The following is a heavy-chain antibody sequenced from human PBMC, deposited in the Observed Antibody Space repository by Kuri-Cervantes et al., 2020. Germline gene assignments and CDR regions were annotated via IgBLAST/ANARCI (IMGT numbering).Heavy chain of an antibody. CDR1: GGSISSGGYY. V-gene: IGHV4-31*03. J-gene: IGHJ3*02. CDR2: IYYSGST. Sequence: LRLSCTVSGGSISSGGYYWSWIRQHPGKGLEWIGYIYYSGSTYYNPSLKSRVTISVDTSKNQLSLKLSSVTAADTAVYYCARDSQYYYDSSGSDAFDIWGQGTMVTVSS. D-gene: IGHD3-22*01. CDR3: ARDSQYYYDSSGSDAFDI.